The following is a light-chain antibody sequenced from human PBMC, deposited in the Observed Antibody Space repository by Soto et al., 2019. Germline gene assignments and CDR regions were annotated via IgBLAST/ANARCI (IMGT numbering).Light chain of an antibody. CDR3: QQRSNWPRT. Sequence: EIVLTQSPAPLSLSPGKRATLSCSASQSVSSYLAWYQQKPGQAPRLLIYDASNRATGIPARFSGSGSGTDFTLTISSLEPEDFAVYYCQQRSNWPRTFGQGTKVEIK. J-gene: IGKJ1*01. CDR2: DAS. CDR1: QSVSSY. V-gene: IGKV3-11*01.